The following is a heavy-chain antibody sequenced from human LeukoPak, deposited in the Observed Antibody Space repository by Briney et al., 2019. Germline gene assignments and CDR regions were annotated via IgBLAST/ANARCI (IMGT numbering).Heavy chain of an antibody. CDR1: GYTVTSYG. Sequence: ASVKVSCKASGYTVTSYGISWVRQAPGQGLEWMGWISAYNGNTNYAQKLQGRVTMTTDTSTSTAYMELRSLRSDDTAVYYCARRPHNIVVVPAAMLGDDYWGQGTLVTVSS. V-gene: IGHV1-18*01. CDR2: ISAYNGNT. J-gene: IGHJ4*02. CDR3: ARRPHNIVVVPAAMLGDDY. D-gene: IGHD2-2*01.